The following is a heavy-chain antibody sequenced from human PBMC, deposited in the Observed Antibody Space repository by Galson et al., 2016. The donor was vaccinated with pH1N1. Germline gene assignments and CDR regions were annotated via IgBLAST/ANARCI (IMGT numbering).Heavy chain of an antibody. CDR2: IYYSGST. V-gene: IGHV4-39*07. CDR1: GGSISTSNFY. CDR3: ARARKITRQTFWATADALRGGSGRFDY. Sequence: LSLTCTVSGGSISTSNFYWGWIRQSPGKGLEWIGNIYYSGSTYYNPSFKSRVTISVDTSKKQFSLNLNSVTAADTAVYYCARARKITRQTFWATADALRGGSGRFDYWGQGTLVTVSS. D-gene: IGHD3-10*01. J-gene: IGHJ4*02.